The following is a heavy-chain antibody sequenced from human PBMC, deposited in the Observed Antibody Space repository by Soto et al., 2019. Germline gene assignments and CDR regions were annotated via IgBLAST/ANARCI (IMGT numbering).Heavy chain of an antibody. V-gene: IGHV1-69*02. CDR1: GDTFNFYT. J-gene: IGHJ4*02. CDR2: IIPMHGMS. CDR3: ATSYGSGSRPFDY. D-gene: IGHD3-10*01. Sequence: QVQLVQSGAEVKKPGSSVKVSCKASGDTFNFYTISWVRQAPGQGLEWMGRIIPMHGMSNYAQKFQDRVTIIADKSTSTAYMQLSSLRSEDTAIYYCATSYGSGSRPFDYWGQETLVTVSS.